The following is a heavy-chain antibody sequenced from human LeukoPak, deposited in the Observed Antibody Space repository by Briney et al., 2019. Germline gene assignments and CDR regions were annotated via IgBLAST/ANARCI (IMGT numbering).Heavy chain of an antibody. J-gene: IGHJ4*02. CDR2: IYYSGST. CDR1: GGSISSYY. V-gene: IGHV4-59*08. Sequence: PSETLSLTCTVSGGSISSYYWSWIRQPPGKGLEWIGYIYYSGSTNYNPSLKSRVTISVDTSKNQFSLKLSSVTAADTAVYYCARAPRGYDILTGPFDYWGQGTLVTVSS. D-gene: IGHD3-9*01. CDR3: ARAPRGYDILTGPFDY.